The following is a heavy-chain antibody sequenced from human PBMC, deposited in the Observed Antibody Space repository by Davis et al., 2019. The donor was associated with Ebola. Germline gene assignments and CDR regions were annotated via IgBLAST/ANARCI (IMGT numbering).Heavy chain of an antibody. CDR3: AKGEQYCSDISCYSFDAFGS. Sequence: ESLKISCAASGFTFSSYAMSWIRQPPGKGLEWIGEINHSGSTNYNPSLKSRVTISVDTSKNQFSLKLSSVTAADTAVYYCAKGEQYCSDISCYSFDAFGSWGQGTMVTVSS. CDR1: GFTFSSYA. V-gene: IGHV4-34*08. D-gene: IGHD2-2*01. J-gene: IGHJ3*02. CDR2: INHSGST.